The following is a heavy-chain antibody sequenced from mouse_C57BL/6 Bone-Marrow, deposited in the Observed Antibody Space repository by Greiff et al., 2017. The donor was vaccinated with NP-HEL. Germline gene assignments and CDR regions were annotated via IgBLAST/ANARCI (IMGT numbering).Heavy chain of an antibody. V-gene: IGHV5-17*01. CDR3: ARRTYYGSHWYFDV. CDR2: ISSGSSTI. D-gene: IGHD1-1*01. Sequence: EVQLVESGGGLVKPGGSLKLSCAASGFTFSDYGMHWVLQAPEKGLEWVAYISSGSSTIYYADTVKGRFTISRDNAKNTLFLQMTSLRSEDTAMYYCARRTYYGSHWYFDVWGTGTTVTVSS. J-gene: IGHJ1*03. CDR1: GFTFSDYG.